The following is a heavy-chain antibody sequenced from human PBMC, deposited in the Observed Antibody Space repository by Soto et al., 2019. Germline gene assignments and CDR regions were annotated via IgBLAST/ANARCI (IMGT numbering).Heavy chain of an antibody. Sequence: QVQVVQSGAEVKKPGASVKVSCKISGYTFSNYGISWVRQAPGQGLEWMGWISAHNGNTNYAQKLQGRVTMTTDTSTSTAYMELRNLRSDDTAVYYCLYGDAFDIWGQGTMVTVSS. D-gene: IGHD2-8*01. CDR3: LYGDAFDI. J-gene: IGHJ3*02. V-gene: IGHV1-18*01. CDR1: GYTFSNYG. CDR2: ISAHNGNT.